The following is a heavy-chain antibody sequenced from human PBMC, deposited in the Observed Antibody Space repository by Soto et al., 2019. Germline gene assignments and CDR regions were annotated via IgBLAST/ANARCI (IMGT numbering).Heavy chain of an antibody. J-gene: IGHJ4*02. CDR3: ARGAGIGDY. V-gene: IGHV3-7*04. CDR2: IKEDGSEK. D-gene: IGHD3-16*01. Sequence: GGSLRLSCAASGFTFSTYWMSWVRQAPGKGLEWLANIKEDGSEKYYVDSVKGRFTISRDNAKNSLYLQVNGLRAEDTAVYHCARGAGIGDYWGQGTLVTVSS. CDR1: GFTFSTYW.